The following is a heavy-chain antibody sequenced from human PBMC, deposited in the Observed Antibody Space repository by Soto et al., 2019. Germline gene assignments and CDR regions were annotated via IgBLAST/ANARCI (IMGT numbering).Heavy chain of an antibody. D-gene: IGHD6-19*01. Sequence: GGSLRLSCAASGFTFSSYAMSWVRQAPGKGLEWVSAISGSGGSTYYADSVKGRFTISSDNSKNTLYLQMNSLRAEDTAVYYCAKDFSSGSHFDYWGQGTLVTVSS. CDR3: AKDFSSGSHFDY. CDR2: ISGSGGST. V-gene: IGHV3-23*01. J-gene: IGHJ4*02. CDR1: GFTFSSYA.